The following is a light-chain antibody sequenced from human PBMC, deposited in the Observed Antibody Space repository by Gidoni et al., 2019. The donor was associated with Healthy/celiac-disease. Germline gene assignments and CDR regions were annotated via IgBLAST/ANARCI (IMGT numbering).Light chain of an antibody. Sequence: DIQMTQSPSTLAASVGDRVTITCRASQSISSWLACYQQKPGKAPKLLIYKASSLESGVPSRFSGSGSGKEVTLTSSSLQHDDFANYYCQKYNSYPWTFXXXTKVEIK. CDR2: KAS. V-gene: IGKV1-5*03. J-gene: IGKJ1*01. CDR1: QSISSW. CDR3: QKYNSYPWT.